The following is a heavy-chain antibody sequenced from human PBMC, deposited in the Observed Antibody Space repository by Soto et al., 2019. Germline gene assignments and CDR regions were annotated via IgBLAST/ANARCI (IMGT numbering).Heavy chain of an antibody. J-gene: IGHJ4*02. CDR1: GGSITTGGYY. Sequence: SETLSLSCTVSGGSITTGGYYWSWIRQLPGKGLEWIGHRYYSESTYYNPSLKSRVSISLDTSKNQFSLKLSFVTAADTAMYYCARTKCSGGSCYSWSLDYWGQGTPVTVSS. V-gene: IGHV4-31*03. CDR3: ARTKCSGGSCYSWSLDY. D-gene: IGHD2-15*01. CDR2: RYYSEST.